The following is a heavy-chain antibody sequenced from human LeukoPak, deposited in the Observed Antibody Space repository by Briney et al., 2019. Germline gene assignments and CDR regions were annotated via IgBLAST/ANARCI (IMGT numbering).Heavy chain of an antibody. CDR1: GFTFSSYW. CDR3: ARDRSYSGRYFDY. CDR2: INSDGSST. V-gene: IGHV3-74*01. J-gene: IGHJ4*02. D-gene: IGHD1-26*01. Sequence: GGSLRLSCAASGFTFSSYWMHWVRQAPGKGLEWVSRINSDGSSTSYADSVKGRFTISRDNAKNTLYLQMNSLRAEDTAVYYCARDRSYSGRYFDYWGQGTLVTVSS.